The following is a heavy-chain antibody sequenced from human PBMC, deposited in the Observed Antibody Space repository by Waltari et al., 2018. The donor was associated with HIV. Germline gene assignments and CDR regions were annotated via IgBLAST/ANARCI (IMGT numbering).Heavy chain of an antibody. CDR3: ARGQDDSSGVIAFDI. Sequence: QVQLQQWGAGLLKPSETLSLTCAVYGGSFSGYYWSWIRQPPGKGLEWIGEINHSGSTNYNPSLKSRVTISVDTSKNQFSLKLSSVTAADTAVYYCARGQDDSSGVIAFDIWGQGTMVTVSS. V-gene: IGHV4-34*01. J-gene: IGHJ3*02. D-gene: IGHD3-22*01. CDR1: GGSFSGYY. CDR2: INHSGST.